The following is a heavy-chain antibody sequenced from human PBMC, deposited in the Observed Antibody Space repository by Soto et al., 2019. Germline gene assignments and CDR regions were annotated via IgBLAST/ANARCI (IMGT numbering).Heavy chain of an antibody. V-gene: IGHV4-59*01. CDR2: IYYSGST. J-gene: IGHJ2*01. Sequence: QVQLQESGPGLVKPSETLSLTCTVSGGSISSYYWSWIRQPPGKGLEWIGYIYYSGSTNYNPSLKSRVTISVDTSKNQFSLKLSSVTAADTAVYYCARAYTIFGVVNNADWYFDLWGRGTLVTVSS. D-gene: IGHD3-3*01. CDR3: ARAYTIFGVVNNADWYFDL. CDR1: GGSISSYY.